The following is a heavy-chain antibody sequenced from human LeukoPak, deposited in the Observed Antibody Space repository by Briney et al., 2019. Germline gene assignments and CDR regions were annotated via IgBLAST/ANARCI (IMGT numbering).Heavy chain of an antibody. V-gene: IGHV3-43*01. Sequence: PGGSLRLSCAASGFTFDDYTMPWVRQAPGKGLEWVSLISWDGGSTYYADSVKGRFTISRDNSKNSLYLQMNSLRTEDTALYYCAKGGVVVAARDYFDYWGQGTLVTVSS. J-gene: IGHJ4*02. CDR1: GFTFDDYT. CDR3: AKGGVVVAARDYFDY. CDR2: ISWDGGST. D-gene: IGHD2-15*01.